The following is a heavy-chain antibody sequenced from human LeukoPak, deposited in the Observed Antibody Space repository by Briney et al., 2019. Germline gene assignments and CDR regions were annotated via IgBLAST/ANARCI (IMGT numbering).Heavy chain of an antibody. D-gene: IGHD1-26*01. CDR2: IIPIFGTA. CDR3: ARGGGSSSAFDI. J-gene: IGHJ3*02. Sequence: ASVKVSCKASGGTFSSYAISWVRQAPGQGLEWMGGIIPIFGTANYAQKFQGRVTITMDESTSTAYMELSSLRSEDTAVYYCARGGGSSSAFDIWGQGTMVTVSS. CDR1: GGTFSSYA. V-gene: IGHV1-69*05.